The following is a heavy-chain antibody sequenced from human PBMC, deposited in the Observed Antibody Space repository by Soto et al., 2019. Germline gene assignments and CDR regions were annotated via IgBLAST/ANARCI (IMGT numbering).Heavy chain of an antibody. D-gene: IGHD6-6*01. CDR1: GFTFSSYA. CDR2: ISGSGGST. CDR3: AKIRNIAARPFDY. Sequence: GWSLRLSCAASGFTFSSYAMSWVRQAPGKGLEWVSAISGSGGSTYYADSVKGRFTISRVNSKNTLYLQMNSLRAEDTAVYYCAKIRNIAARPFDYWGQGILVTVSS. J-gene: IGHJ4*02. V-gene: IGHV3-23*01.